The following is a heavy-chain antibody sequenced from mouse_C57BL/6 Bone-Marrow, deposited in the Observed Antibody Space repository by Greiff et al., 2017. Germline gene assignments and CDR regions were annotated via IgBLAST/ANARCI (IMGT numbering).Heavy chain of an antibody. CDR2: ISDGGSYT. CDR3: ARPRGVAY. Sequence: EVKLVESGGGLVKPGGSLKLSCAASGFTFSSYAMSWVRQTPEKRLEWVATISDGGSYTYYPDNVKGRFTISRDNAKNNLYLQMSHLKSEDTAMYYCARPRGVAYWGQGTLVTVSA. J-gene: IGHJ3*01. CDR1: GFTFSSYA. V-gene: IGHV5-4*03.